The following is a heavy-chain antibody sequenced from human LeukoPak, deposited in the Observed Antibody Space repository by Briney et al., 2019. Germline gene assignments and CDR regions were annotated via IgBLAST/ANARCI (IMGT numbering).Heavy chain of an antibody. CDR1: GYTFTGYY. CDR2: INPNSGGT. D-gene: IGHD6-19*01. V-gene: IGHV1-2*02. J-gene: IGHJ4*02. Sequence: ASVKVSCKASGYTFTGYYMHWVRQAPGQGLEWMGWINPNSGGTNYAQKFRGRVTMTRDTSISTAYMELSRLRSDDTAVYYCARDLASSSGWFDWGQGTLVTVSS. CDR3: ARDLASSSGWFD.